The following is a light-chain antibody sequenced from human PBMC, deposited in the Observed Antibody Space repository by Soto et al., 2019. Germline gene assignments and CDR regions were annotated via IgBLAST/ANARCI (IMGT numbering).Light chain of an antibody. J-gene: IGKJ5*01. CDR3: QQRSNWPSIT. CDR2: GAS. Sequence: EVVMTQSPANLSVSPGERVTLSCRASQSVSSFLAWYQQKPGQAPRLLIYGASSRATGIPDRFSGSGSGTDFTLTISSIEPEDFAVYYCQQRSNWPSITFGQGTRLE. V-gene: IGKV3-11*01. CDR1: QSVSSF.